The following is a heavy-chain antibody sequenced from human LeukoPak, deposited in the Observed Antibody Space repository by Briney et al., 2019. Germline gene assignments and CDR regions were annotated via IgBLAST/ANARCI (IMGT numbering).Heavy chain of an antibody. CDR3: ARGYGYSSSWYDQEIDY. CDR1: GYTFTSYD. Sequence: ASVKVSCKASGYTFTSYDINWVRQATGQGLEWMGWMNPNSGNTGYAQKFQGRVTMTRNTSISTAYMELSSLRSEDTAVYYCARGYGYSSSWYDQEIDYWGQGTLVTVSS. J-gene: IGHJ4*02. CDR2: MNPNSGNT. V-gene: IGHV1-8*01. D-gene: IGHD6-13*01.